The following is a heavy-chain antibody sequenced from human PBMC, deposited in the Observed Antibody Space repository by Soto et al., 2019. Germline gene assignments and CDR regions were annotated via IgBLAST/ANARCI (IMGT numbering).Heavy chain of an antibody. Sequence: ASVKVSCKASGYTFTSYGIRWVRQAPGQGLEWMGWISASHGNTNYAQKLQGRVTMTTDTSTSTAYMELRSLRSDDTAVYYCARVVRGVAEVWGQGTLVTVSS. CDR1: GYTFTSYG. CDR2: ISASHGNT. CDR3: ARVVRGVAEV. J-gene: IGHJ4*02. D-gene: IGHD3-10*01. V-gene: IGHV1-18*04.